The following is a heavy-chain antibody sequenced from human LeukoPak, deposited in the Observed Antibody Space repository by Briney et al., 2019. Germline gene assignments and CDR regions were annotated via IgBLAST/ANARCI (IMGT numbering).Heavy chain of an antibody. D-gene: IGHD2-21*02. V-gene: IGHV3-30*18. Sequence: GGSLRVSCTVSGFIFSSSGIHWVRQAPGKGLVWVAGISYDGSEKYYAESVKGRFTISRDNSKITVYLQMNSLEIEDTAVYYCAKDLLAVTAPKAYFDFWGQGTLVTVSS. CDR3: AKDLLAVTAPKAYFDF. J-gene: IGHJ4*02. CDR2: ISYDGSEK. CDR1: GFIFSSSG.